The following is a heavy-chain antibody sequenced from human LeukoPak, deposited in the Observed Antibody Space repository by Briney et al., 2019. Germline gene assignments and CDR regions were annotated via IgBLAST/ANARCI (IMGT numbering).Heavy chain of an antibody. CDR2: INHSGST. Sequence: PSETLSLTCAVYGGSFSGYYWSWIRQPPGKGLEWIGEINHSGSTNYNPSLKSRVTISVDTSKNQFSLKLSSVTAADTAVYYCARKRLSQLKAPMDVWGKGTTVTVSS. CDR3: ARKRLSQLKAPMDV. J-gene: IGHJ6*03. D-gene: IGHD6-25*01. CDR1: GGSFSGYY. V-gene: IGHV4-34*01.